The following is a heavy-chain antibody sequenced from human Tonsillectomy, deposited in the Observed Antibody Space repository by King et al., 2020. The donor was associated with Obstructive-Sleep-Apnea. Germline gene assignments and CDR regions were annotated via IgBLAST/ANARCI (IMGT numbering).Heavy chain of an antibody. D-gene: IGHD5-18*01. V-gene: IGHV4-59*01. J-gene: IGHJ4*02. Sequence: VQLQESGPGLVKPSETLSLTCTVSGGSISSYYWSWIRQPPGKGLEWIGYIYYSGSTNYNPSLTSRVTISVDTSKNQFSLKLSSVTAADTAVYYCARDGRGYSYGLDYWGQGTLVTVSS. CDR2: IYYSGST. CDR3: ARDGRGYSYGLDY. CDR1: GGSISSYY.